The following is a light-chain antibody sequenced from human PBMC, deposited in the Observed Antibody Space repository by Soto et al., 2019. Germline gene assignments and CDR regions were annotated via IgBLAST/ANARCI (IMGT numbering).Light chain of an antibody. CDR1: SSDVGGYNY. CDR3: CSYAGSYTFYV. J-gene: IGLJ1*01. V-gene: IGLV2-11*01. Sequence: QSALTQPRSVSGSPGQSVTISCTGASSDVGGYNYVSWYQQHPGKAPKLMIYDVSKRPSGVPDRFSGSKSGNTASLTISGLQAEDDADYYCCSYAGSYTFYVFGTGTKVTVL. CDR2: DVS.